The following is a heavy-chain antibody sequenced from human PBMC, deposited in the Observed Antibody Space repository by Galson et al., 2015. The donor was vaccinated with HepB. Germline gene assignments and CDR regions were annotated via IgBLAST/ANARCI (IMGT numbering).Heavy chain of an antibody. CDR1: GGSISSGDYY. CDR3: ARAPALLRGSNNWFDP. Sequence: TLSLTCTVSGGSISSGDYYWSWIRQPPGKGLEWIGYIYYSGSTYYNPSLKSRVIISVDRSKNQFSLKLSSVTAADTAVYYCARAPALLRGSNNWFDPWGQGTLVTVSS. J-gene: IGHJ5*02. CDR2: IYYSGST. V-gene: IGHV4-30-4*01. D-gene: IGHD2-15*01.